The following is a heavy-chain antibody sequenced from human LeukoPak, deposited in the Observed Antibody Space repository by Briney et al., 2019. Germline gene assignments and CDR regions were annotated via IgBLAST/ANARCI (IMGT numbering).Heavy chain of an antibody. D-gene: IGHD3-22*01. CDR2: VDNSGST. J-gene: IGHJ2*01. CDR3: ASDMGQYYDSSGYYSWYFDL. CDR1: GGSVSSHY. V-gene: IGHV4-59*02. Sequence: SETLSLTCTFSGGSVSSHYWSWIRQPPGKGLEWIGHVDNSGSTNYNPSLRSRVTISLDTSKNQFSLKVNTVTAADTAVYYCASDMGQYYDSSGYYSWYFDLWGRGTLVTVSS.